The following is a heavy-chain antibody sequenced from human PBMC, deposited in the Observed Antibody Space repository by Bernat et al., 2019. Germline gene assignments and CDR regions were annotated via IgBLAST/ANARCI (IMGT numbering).Heavy chain of an antibody. CDR1: GFTFSDYG. Sequence: QVQLVESGGGVVQPGTSLRLSCAASGFTFSDYGMHWVRQVPGQGLEWVAVIWNDGSNQNYAESVKDRFTMSRDNSKNTLYLQMNSLRAEDTAVYYCARGKGSNYLDALDIWGQGTMVTVSS. V-gene: IGHV3-33*01. D-gene: IGHD6-13*01. J-gene: IGHJ3*02. CDR2: IWNDGSNQ. CDR3: ARGKGSNYLDALDI.